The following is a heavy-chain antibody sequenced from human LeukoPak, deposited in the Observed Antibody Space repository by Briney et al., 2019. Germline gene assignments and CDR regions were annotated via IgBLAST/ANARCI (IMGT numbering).Heavy chain of an antibody. CDR3: ARVGTSAQYQLLSSSYYFDY. J-gene: IGHJ4*02. Sequence: SVKVSCKASGGTFSSYAISWVRQALGQGLEWMGRIIPIFGTANYAQKFQGRVTITADKSTSTAYMELSSLRSEDTAVYYCARVGTSAQYQLLSSSYYFDYWGQGTLVTVSS. CDR2: IIPIFGTA. CDR1: GGTFSSYA. V-gene: IGHV1-69*06. D-gene: IGHD2-2*01.